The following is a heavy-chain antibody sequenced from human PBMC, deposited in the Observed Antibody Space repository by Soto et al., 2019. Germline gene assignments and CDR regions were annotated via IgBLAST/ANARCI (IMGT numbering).Heavy chain of an antibody. J-gene: IGHJ4*02. CDR2: IYSGGST. V-gene: IGHV3-53*04. D-gene: IGHD3-10*01. CDR3: ARERGERSSGSYSWLDY. Sequence: EVQLVESGGGLVQPGGSLRLSCAASGFTVSSNYMSWVRQAPGKGLEWVSVIYSGGSTYYADSVKGRFTISRHNSKNTLYLQMNSLRAEDTAVYYCARERGERSSGSYSWLDYWGQGTLVTVSS. CDR1: GFTVSSNY.